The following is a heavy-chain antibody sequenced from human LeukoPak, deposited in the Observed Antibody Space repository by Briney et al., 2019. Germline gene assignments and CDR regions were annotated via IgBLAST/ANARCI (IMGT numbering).Heavy chain of an antibody. CDR2: VSNTGTT. V-gene: IGHV4-59*01. CDR1: GGSIRSYF. J-gene: IGHJ5*02. CDR3: ARTLGSGAGTGWFEP. D-gene: IGHD3-10*01. Sequence: SETLTLTCTVWGGSIRSYFGRWIRQPPGKGLEGIGYVSNTGTTNYNPSLKSRVSISVDTSKNQFSLKLTSVTAADTAVYYCARTLGSGAGTGWFEPWGQGTLVTVSS.